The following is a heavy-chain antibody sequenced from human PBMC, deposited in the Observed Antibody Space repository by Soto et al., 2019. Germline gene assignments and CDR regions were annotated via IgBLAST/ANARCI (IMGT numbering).Heavy chain of an antibody. V-gene: IGHV1-69*13. CDR2: IIPIFGTA. Sequence: SVKVSCKASGGTFSSYAISWVRQAPGQGLEWMGGIIPIFGTANYAQKFQGRVTITADESTSTAYMELSSLRSEDTAVYYCAVGYYDSSGYYSAFDIWGQGTMVTVSS. D-gene: IGHD3-22*01. CDR1: GGTFSSYA. J-gene: IGHJ3*02. CDR3: AVGYYDSSGYYSAFDI.